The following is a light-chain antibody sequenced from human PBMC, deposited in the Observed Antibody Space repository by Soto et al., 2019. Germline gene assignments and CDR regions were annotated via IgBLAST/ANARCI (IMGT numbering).Light chain of an antibody. J-gene: IGLJ3*02. V-gene: IGLV2-11*01. Sequence: QSALTQARSVSGSPGQSVTISCTGTSGDVGGYNFVSWYQQHPGNAPKLMIFDVSQRPSVVPDRFSGSKSGNTASLTISGLQAEDEADYYYCSYGGSYTWVFGGGTKLTVL. CDR2: DVS. CDR1: SGDVGGYNF. CDR3: CSYGGSYTWV.